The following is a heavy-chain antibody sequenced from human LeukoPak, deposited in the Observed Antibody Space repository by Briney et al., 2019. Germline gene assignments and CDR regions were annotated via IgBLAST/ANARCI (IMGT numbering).Heavy chain of an antibody. J-gene: IGHJ4*02. CDR2: INHSGST. CDR1: GGSFSGYY. V-gene: IGHV4-34*01. Sequence: KPSETLSLTGAVYGGSFSGYYWSWIRQPPGKGLEWIGEINHSGSTNYNPSLKSRVTISVDTSKNQFSLKLSSVTAADTAVYYCASLGYSYGFCYWGQGTLVTVSS. CDR3: ASLGYSYGFCY. D-gene: IGHD5-18*01.